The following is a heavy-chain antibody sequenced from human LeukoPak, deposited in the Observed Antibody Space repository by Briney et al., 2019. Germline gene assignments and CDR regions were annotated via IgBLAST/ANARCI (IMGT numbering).Heavy chain of an antibody. CDR3: ARRGWFGELFDAFDI. Sequence: KASETLSLTCAVYGGSFSGYYWSWIRQPPGKGLEWIGEINHSGSTNYNPSLKSRVTISVDTSKKQFSLKLSSVTAADTAVYYCARRGWFGELFDAFDIWGQGTMVTVSS. V-gene: IGHV4-34*01. CDR1: GGSFSGYY. J-gene: IGHJ3*02. D-gene: IGHD3-10*01. CDR2: INHSGST.